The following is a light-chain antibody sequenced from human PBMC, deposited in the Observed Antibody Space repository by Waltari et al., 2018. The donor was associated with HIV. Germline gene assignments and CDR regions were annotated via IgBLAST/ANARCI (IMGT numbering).Light chain of an antibody. V-gene: IGLV7-43*01. Sequence: QTVVTQEPSMTVSPGGTVTLTCSSATAPVGSGHSLNWFQQKPGQPPRPLIYSSTRRHPLTPERFSASLVGDRAALTLSNVWPEDQADYYCMLFFRTSYLFGGGTRVTVL. CDR1: TAPVGSGHS. J-gene: IGLJ2*01. CDR3: MLFFRTSYL. CDR2: SST.